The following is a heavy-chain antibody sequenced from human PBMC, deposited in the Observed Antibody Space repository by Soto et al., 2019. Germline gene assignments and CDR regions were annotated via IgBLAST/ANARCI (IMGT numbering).Heavy chain of an antibody. V-gene: IGHV4-4*02. CDR2: IYHSGST. Sequence: QVQLQESGPGLVKPSGTLSLTCAVSGGSISSSNWWSWVRQPPGKGLEWIGEIYHSGSTNYNPSLKGRVTISVDKSKNQFSRKLSSVTAADTAVYYCASTTVTTWAYYYYGMDVWGQGTTVTVSS. D-gene: IGHD4-17*01. CDR1: GGSISSSNW. CDR3: ASTTVTTWAYYYYGMDV. J-gene: IGHJ6*02.